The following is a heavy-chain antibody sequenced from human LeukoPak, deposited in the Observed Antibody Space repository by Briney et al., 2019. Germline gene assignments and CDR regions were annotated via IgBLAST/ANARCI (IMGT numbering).Heavy chain of an antibody. J-gene: IGHJ5*02. V-gene: IGHV4-4*07. CDR3: ARDREMDWFDP. CDR1: GASINDYY. Sequence: PSETLSLTCTVSGASINDYYWSWIRQPAGKGLEWIGRIRTSGSTNYSPSLMSRVTMSIETSMNQFSLRLSSVTAADTAVYYCARDREMDWFDPWGQGILVIVSS. D-gene: IGHD5-24*01. CDR2: IRTSGST.